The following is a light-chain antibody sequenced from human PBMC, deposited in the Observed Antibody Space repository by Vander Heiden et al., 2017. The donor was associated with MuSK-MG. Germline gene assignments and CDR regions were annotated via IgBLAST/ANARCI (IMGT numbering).Light chain of an antibody. CDR1: KLGDKY. V-gene: IGLV3-1*01. J-gene: IGLJ2*01. Sequence: SSELTQPPSVSVSPGQTASITCSGAKLGDKYACWYQQKPGQDHVLVIYKDSKRSSGTPERFSGSHSGNTATLTIRGTQAMDEDDYYCQAWDSSTVVFGGGTKLTVL. CDR2: KDS. CDR3: QAWDSSTVV.